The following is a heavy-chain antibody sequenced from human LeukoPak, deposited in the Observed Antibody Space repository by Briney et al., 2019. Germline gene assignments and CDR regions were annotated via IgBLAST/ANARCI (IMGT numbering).Heavy chain of an antibody. Sequence: SETLSLTCAVYGGSFSGYYWSWIRQPPGKGLEWIGEINHSGSTNYNPSLKSRVTISVDTSKNQFSRKLKSLTADDTAVYYCARGRGVTGTRKLKGAGGAIDYWGQGTLVTVSS. CDR2: INHSGST. D-gene: IGHD1-20*01. J-gene: IGHJ4*02. CDR1: GGSFSGYY. CDR3: ARGRGVTGTRKLKGAGGAIDY. V-gene: IGHV4-34*01.